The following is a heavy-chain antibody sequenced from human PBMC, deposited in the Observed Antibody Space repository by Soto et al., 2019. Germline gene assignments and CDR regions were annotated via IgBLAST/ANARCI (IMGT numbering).Heavy chain of an antibody. CDR1: GFVFGTYA. CDR2: IWDDGTKE. D-gene: IGHD3-10*01. V-gene: IGHV3-33*01. Sequence: QVPLVESGGGVVQPGRSLRLSCSASGFVFGTYAIHWFRQAPGKRLEWVAVIWDDGTKEYYADSVKGRFTISRDNSKNTLYLPMNGWRPEDTALDICTITTVREVHVFEYWGQGTRVAVSS. CDR3: TITTVREVHVFEY. J-gene: IGHJ4*02.